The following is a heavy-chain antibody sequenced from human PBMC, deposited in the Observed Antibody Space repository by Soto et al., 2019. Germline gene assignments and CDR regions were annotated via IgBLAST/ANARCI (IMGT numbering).Heavy chain of an antibody. D-gene: IGHD4-17*01. CDR1: GYTFTGYY. Sequence: ASVKVSCKASGYTFTGYYMHWVRQAPGQGLEWMGWINPNSGGTNYAQKFQGWVTMTRDTSISTAYMELSRLRSDDTAVYYCARASGDYVFGALDIWGQGTMVTVSS. V-gene: IGHV1-2*04. CDR3: ARASGDYVFGALDI. J-gene: IGHJ3*02. CDR2: INPNSGGT.